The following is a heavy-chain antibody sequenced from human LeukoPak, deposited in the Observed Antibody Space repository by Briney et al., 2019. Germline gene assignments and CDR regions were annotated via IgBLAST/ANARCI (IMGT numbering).Heavy chain of an antibody. J-gene: IGHJ6*02. CDR3: ARDSGLGRWELSTIYNYGMDV. Sequence: SETLSLTCTVSGGSIRNYYWSWIRQPPGKQLEWIGYIYHSGSTNYNPSLKSRVTISVDTSKDQFSLKLTSVTAADTAVYFCARDSGLGRWELSTIYNYGMDVWGQGTTVTVSS. D-gene: IGHD1-26*01. V-gene: IGHV4-59*01. CDR2: IYHSGST. CDR1: GGSIRNYY.